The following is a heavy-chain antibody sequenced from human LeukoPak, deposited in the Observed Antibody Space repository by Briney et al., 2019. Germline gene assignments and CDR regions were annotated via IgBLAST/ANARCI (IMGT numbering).Heavy chain of an antibody. CDR1: GGSFSGYY. CDR2: INHSGST. Sequence: PSETLSLTCAVYGGSFSGYYWSWIRQPPGKGLEWIGEINHSGSTNYNPSLKSRVTISVDTSKNQFSLKLSSVTAADTAVYYCARLLNYDFWSGYYKYNWFDPWGQGTLVTDSS. V-gene: IGHV4-34*01. CDR3: ARLLNYDFWSGYYKYNWFDP. D-gene: IGHD3-3*01. J-gene: IGHJ5*02.